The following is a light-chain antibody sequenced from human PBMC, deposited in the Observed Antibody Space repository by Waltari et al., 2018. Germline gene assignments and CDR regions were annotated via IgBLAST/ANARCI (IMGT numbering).Light chain of an antibody. CDR1: QRVLYSSNNQNY. V-gene: IGKV4-1*01. J-gene: IGKJ1*01. Sequence: DIVMTQSPDSLAVSLGERATINCKSSQRVLYSSNNQNYLAWYQQKPGQPPKLLIYWASTRESGFPDRFSGSGSGTDFTLTISSLQAEDVAVYYCQQYYSTPRTFGQGTKVEIK. CDR3: QQYYSTPRT. CDR2: WAS.